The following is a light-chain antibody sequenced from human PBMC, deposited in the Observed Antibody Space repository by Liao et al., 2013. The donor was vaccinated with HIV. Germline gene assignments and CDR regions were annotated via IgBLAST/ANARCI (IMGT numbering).Light chain of an antibody. Sequence: SYELTQPPSVSVAPGKTARITCGGNNIGSKSVHWYQQKPGQAPVLVIYYNSDRPSGIPERFSGSSSGNTATLTISRVEAGDEADYYCQVWDSSSDGVFGGGTKLPVL. CDR3: QVWDSSSDGV. J-gene: IGLJ2*01. CDR2: YNS. V-gene: IGLV3-21*04. CDR1: NIGSKS.